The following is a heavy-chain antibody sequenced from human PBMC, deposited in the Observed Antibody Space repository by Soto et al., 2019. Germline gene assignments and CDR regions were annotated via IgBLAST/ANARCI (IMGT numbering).Heavy chain of an antibody. CDR1: GYTFTSYG. Sequence: QVQLVQSGAEVKKPGASVKVSCKASGYTFTSYGISWVRQAPGQGLEWMGWISAYNGNTNYAQKLQGRVTMTTDTPTSTAYMELRSLRSDDTAVYYCARAKTYYYDSSGSDYFDYWGQGTLVTVSS. J-gene: IGHJ4*02. V-gene: IGHV1-18*01. D-gene: IGHD3-22*01. CDR2: ISAYNGNT. CDR3: ARAKTYYYDSSGSDYFDY.